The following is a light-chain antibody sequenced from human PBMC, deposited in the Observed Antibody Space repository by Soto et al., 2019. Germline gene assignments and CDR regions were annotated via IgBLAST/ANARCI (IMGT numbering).Light chain of an antibody. J-gene: IGKJ5*01. V-gene: IGKV3-20*01. CDR3: QQYGSSPH. CDR1: QSVSSSY. CDR2: GAS. Sequence: EIVLTQSPGTLSLSPGERATLSCRASQSVSSSYLAWYQQKPGQAPRLLIYGASSRATGIADRFSGSGSETDFTLTISRLEPEDFAVYYRQQYGSSPHFGQGTRLESK.